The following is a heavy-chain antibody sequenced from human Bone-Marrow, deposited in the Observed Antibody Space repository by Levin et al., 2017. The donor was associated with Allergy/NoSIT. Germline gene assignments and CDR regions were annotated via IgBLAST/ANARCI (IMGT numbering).Heavy chain of an antibody. CDR2: FYYSGTT. CDR3: ASHRGGVAAEDAFTV. V-gene: IGHV4-39*01. Sequence: SGGSLRLSCTVSSGSISKSAYYWGWLRQPPGKGLQWIGSFYYSGTTYYNPSLKSRVTISIDTPNNQFSLRLTSLTTTDTAVYYCASHRGGVAAEDAFTVWGRGTLVTVSS. D-gene: IGHD3-3*01. J-gene: IGHJ3*01. CDR1: SGSISKSAYY.